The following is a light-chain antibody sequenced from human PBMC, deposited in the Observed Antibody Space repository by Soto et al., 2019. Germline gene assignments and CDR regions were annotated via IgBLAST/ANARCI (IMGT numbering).Light chain of an antibody. V-gene: IGKV3-15*01. J-gene: IGKJ1*01. CDR2: GAS. CDR3: QQYNNWPWT. Sequence: EIVMTQSPATLSVSPGERATLSCRAGQNIHTNLAWYQQKPGQAPRLLIYGASTRATGIPARFSGSGSGTEFTLTISSLQSEDFAVYYCQQYNNWPWTFGQGTKVDI. CDR1: QNIHTN.